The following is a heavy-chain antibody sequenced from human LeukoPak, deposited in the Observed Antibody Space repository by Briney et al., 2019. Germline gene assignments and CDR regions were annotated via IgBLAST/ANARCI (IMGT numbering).Heavy chain of an antibody. Sequence: SETLSLTCTVSGDSISSTSYYWGWIRQPPGKGLEWIGSIHYSGTTYYNPSLKSRVTISVDTSENQFSLKLSSVTAADTAVYYCARDSRGGGPDFDYWGQGVLVTVSS. D-gene: IGHD2-15*01. J-gene: IGHJ4*02. V-gene: IGHV4-39*07. CDR3: ARDSRGGGPDFDY. CDR2: IHYSGTT. CDR1: GDSISSTSYY.